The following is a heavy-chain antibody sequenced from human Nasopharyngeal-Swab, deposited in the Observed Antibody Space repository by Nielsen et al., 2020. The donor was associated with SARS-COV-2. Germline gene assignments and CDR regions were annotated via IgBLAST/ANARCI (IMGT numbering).Heavy chain of an antibody. Sequence: GGSLRLSCSASGFFFSTNAMHWVRQAPGKGLEYVSTINDHGDRIHYADSVKGRFTISRDNSKNTLYLQMNSLRADDTAVYYCADPPFSEYWGQGTLVTVSS. J-gene: IGHJ4*02. CDR1: GFFFSTNA. CDR2: INDHGDRI. V-gene: IGHV3-64*04. CDR3: ADPPFSEY.